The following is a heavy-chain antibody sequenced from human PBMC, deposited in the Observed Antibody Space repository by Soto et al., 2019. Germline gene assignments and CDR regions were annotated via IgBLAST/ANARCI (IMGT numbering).Heavy chain of an antibody. CDR3: ARSGDNYNLLDY. CDR2: SSNSGTFT. Sequence: LRLSCEGSGFTFSDYYMSWIRQAPGKGLEWISYSSNSGTFTKYADSVKGRFSISRDNTKNLLFLQMNSLRAEDTALYYCARSGDNYNLLDYWGQGTPVTVSS. D-gene: IGHD1-1*01. J-gene: IGHJ4*02. V-gene: IGHV3-11*06. CDR1: GFTFSDYY.